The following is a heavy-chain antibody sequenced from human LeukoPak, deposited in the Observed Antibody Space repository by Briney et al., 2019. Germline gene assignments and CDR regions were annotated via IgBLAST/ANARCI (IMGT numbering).Heavy chain of an antibody. V-gene: IGHV3-43*02. D-gene: IGHD6-19*01. CDR1: GFTFDDYA. Sequence: GGSLRLSCAASGFTFDDYAMHWVRQAPGKGLEWVSLISGDGGSTYYADSVKVRFTISRDNSKNSLYLQMNSLRTEDTALYYCAKDGGGWYSDAFDIWGQGTMVTVSS. CDR3: AKDGGGWYSDAFDI. J-gene: IGHJ3*02. CDR2: ISGDGGST.